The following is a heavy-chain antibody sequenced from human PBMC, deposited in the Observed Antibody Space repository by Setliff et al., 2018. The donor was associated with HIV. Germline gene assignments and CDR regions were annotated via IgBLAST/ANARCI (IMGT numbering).Heavy chain of an antibody. V-gene: IGHV1-8*02. CDR3: ARGAWYTSGWYSSRYLDV. CDR1: GGTFSGYV. D-gene: IGHD6-19*01. J-gene: IGHJ6*03. Sequence: ASVKVSCKASGGTFSGYVINWVRQAPGQGLEWMGWMNPNSGNTGYAQKFQGRVTMTRDTSIRTAYMELSSLRSEDTAVYYCARGAWYTSGWYSSRYLDVWGKGTTVTVSS. CDR2: MNPNSGNT.